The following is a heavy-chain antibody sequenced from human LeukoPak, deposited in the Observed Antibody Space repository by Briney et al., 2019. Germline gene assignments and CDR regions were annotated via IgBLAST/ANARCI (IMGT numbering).Heavy chain of an antibody. Sequence: PGGSLRLSCAASGFTFSSYSMIWVRQAPGKGLEWVSSISSSSSYIYYADSVKGRFTISRDNAKNSLYLQMNSLRAEDTAVYYCAVAAAGNWFDPWGQGTLVTVSS. D-gene: IGHD6-13*01. V-gene: IGHV3-21*01. J-gene: IGHJ5*02. CDR2: ISSSSSYI. CDR1: GFTFSSYS. CDR3: AVAAAGNWFDP.